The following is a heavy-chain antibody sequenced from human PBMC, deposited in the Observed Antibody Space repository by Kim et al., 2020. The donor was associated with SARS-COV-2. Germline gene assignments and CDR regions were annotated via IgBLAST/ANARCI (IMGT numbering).Heavy chain of an antibody. CDR2: IYYSGST. CDR1: GGSISSSSYY. CDR3: ARGSSPLPQYYYDSSGVSTGAAGEPYYFDY. Sequence: SETLSLTCTVSGGSISSSSYYWGWIRQPPGKGLEWIGSIYYSGSTYYNPSLKSRVTISVDTSKNQFSLKLSSVTAADTAVYYCARGSSPLPQYYYDSSGVSTGAAGEPYYFDYWGQGTLVTVSS. J-gene: IGHJ4*02. V-gene: IGHV4-39*01. D-gene: IGHD3-22*01.